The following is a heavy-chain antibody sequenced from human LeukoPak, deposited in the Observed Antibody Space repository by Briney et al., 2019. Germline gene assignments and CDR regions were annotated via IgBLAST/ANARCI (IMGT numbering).Heavy chain of an antibody. CDR1: GGSISSYS. Sequence: SETLSLTSTVSGGSISSYSWSWIRHPPGKGLEWIWYIYYSGSTNYNPSLKGRVTISVDTSKKQFSLKLSSVTAADTAVYYCAAQGRYSSGWRGDYWGQGTLVTVSS. D-gene: IGHD6-19*01. CDR3: AAQGRYSSGWRGDY. V-gene: IGHV4-59*01. CDR2: IYYSGST. J-gene: IGHJ4*02.